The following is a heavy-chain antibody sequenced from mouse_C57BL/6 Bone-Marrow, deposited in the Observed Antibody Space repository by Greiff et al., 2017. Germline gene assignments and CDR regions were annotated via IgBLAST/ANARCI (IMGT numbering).Heavy chain of an antibody. CDR1: GYTFTSYW. Sequence: QVQLQQPGAELVRPGSSVKLSCKASGYTFTSYWMHWVKQRPIQGLEWIGNIDPSDSETHYNQKFKDKATLTVDKSSSTAYMRLSSLTSEDSAVYYCARSGLYYGNLYYFDYWGQGTTLTVSS. CDR2: IDPSDSET. V-gene: IGHV1-52*01. CDR3: ARSGLYYGNLYYFDY. J-gene: IGHJ2*01. D-gene: IGHD2-1*01.